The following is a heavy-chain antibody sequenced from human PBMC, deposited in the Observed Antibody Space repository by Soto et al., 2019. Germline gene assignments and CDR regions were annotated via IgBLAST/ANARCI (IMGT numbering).Heavy chain of an antibody. CDR2: VYYNDNT. V-gene: IGHV4-39*01. CDR1: GASINNFAYY. Sequence: SETLSRTCSVSGASINNFAYYWGWILQPPGKGLEWIGTVYYNDNTYYNPSLRSRVAISVDTAKNQFSLNLRSVTAADTAVYFCARRERYYGSPGWFDPWGQGTLVTVSS. J-gene: IGHJ5*01. D-gene: IGHD3-10*01. CDR3: ARRERYYGSPGWFDP.